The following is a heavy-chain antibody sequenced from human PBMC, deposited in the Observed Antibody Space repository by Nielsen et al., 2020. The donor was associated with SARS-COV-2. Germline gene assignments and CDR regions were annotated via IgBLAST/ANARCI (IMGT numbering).Heavy chain of an antibody. J-gene: IGHJ6*02. CDR3: ARSLTLIGGYYGMDV. V-gene: IGHV3-30-3*01. D-gene: IGHD7-27*01. CDR1: GFTFSSYA. Sequence: GGSMRLSCAASGFTFSSYAMHWVRQAPGKGLEWVAVISYDGSNKYYADSVKGRFTISRDNSKNTLYLQMNSLRAEDTAVYYCARSLTLIGGYYGMDVWGQGTTVTVSS. CDR2: ISYDGSNK.